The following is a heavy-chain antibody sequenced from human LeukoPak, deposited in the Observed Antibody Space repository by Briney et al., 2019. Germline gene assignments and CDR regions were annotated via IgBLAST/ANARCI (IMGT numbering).Heavy chain of an antibody. D-gene: IGHD2-15*01. CDR1: GYIFSNYW. J-gene: IGHJ4*02. CDR2: IYSGDSDA. CDR3: ARREASANFDY. Sequence: GESLKISCKGSGYIFSNYWIGWVRRMPGKGLEWMGIIYSGDSDARYSPSFQGQVTFSVDTSISTVYLQWTYLKASDSAMYYCARREASANFDYWGQGTLVTVSS. V-gene: IGHV5-51*01.